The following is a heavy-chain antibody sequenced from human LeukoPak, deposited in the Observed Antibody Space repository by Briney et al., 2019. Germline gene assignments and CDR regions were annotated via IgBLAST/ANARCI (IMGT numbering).Heavy chain of an antibody. CDR2: INQSRST. Sequence: SETLSLTCAVYGGSFSDYYWSWIRQPPGMGLEWIGEINQSRSTNYNPSLKSRVTISVDTSKNQFSLNLISVTAADTAVYYCARGDYTTSAFDSWGQGTLVTVSS. D-gene: IGHD3-3*01. CDR1: GGSFSDYY. CDR3: ARGDYTTSAFDS. J-gene: IGHJ4*02. V-gene: IGHV4-34*01.